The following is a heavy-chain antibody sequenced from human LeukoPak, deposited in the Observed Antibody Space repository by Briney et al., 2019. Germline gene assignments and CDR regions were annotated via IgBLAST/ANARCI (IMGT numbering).Heavy chain of an antibody. D-gene: IGHD2-8*01. V-gene: IGHV1-69*04. CDR2: IIPILGIA. Sequence: ASVKVSCKASGGTFSSYAISWVRQAPGQGLEWMGRIIPILGIANYAQKFQGRVTMTRNTSISTAYMELSSLGSEDTAVYYCARALYGPMTSYYYYGMDVWGQGTTVTVSS. J-gene: IGHJ6*02. CDR1: GGTFSSYA. CDR3: ARALYGPMTSYYYYGMDV.